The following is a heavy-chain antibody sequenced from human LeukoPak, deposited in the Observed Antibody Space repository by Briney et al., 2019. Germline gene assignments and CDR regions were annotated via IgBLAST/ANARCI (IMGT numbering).Heavy chain of an antibody. J-gene: IGHJ4*02. V-gene: IGHV1-46*01. CDR1: GGTFSSYA. CDR2: INPSGGST. CDR3: ARDMGETEDY. D-gene: IGHD3-10*01. Sequence: ASVRVSCKASGGTFSSYAISWVRQAPGQGLEWMGIINPSGGSTSYAQKFQGRVTMTRDTSTSTVYMELSSLRSEDTAVYYCARDMGETEDYWGQGTLVTVSS.